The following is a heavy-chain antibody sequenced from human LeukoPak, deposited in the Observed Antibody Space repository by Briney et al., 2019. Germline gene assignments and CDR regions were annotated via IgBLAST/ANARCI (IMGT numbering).Heavy chain of an antibody. CDR1: GFTFSNAW. CDR2: IKSKTDGGTT. V-gene: IGHV3-15*01. CDR3: TTETCDY. Sequence: PGGSLRLSCAASGFTFSNAWMSWVRQAPGKGLEWVSRIKSKTDGGTTDYAAPVKGRFTISRDDSKNTLYLQMNSLKTEDTAVYYCTTETCDYWGQGTLVTVSS. J-gene: IGHJ4*02.